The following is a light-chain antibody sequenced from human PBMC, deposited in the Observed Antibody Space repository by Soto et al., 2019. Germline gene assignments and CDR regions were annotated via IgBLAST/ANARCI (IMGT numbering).Light chain of an antibody. V-gene: IGLV1-44*01. J-gene: IGLJ3*02. CDR3: ATWDDSLNSRV. CDR1: TSNIGSNI. CDR2: SDN. Sequence: QSVLTQPPSASGTPGQRVTISCSGSTSNIGSNIVSWYQQFAGAAPKFLIFSDNRRPSGVPDRFSASKSGTSASLAISGLQSEDEADYFCATWDDSLNSRVFGGGTKLTVL.